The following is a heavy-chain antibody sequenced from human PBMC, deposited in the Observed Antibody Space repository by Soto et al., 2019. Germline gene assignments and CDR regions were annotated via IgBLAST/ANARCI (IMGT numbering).Heavy chain of an antibody. CDR3: ARDDAFKNENGFHX. CDR2: IFNDGSEK. D-gene: IGHD1-1*01. V-gene: IGHV3-30*12. Sequence: GGSLRLSFAASGFTFSRYGFHWVRQAPGKGLEWVSFIFNDGSEKFHAYSVEVRLTISIDNSNYTLYLQMDSLLAEETAVYYCARDDAFKNENGFHXWGQGTMVTVS. CDR1: GFTFSRYG. J-gene: IGHJ3*02.